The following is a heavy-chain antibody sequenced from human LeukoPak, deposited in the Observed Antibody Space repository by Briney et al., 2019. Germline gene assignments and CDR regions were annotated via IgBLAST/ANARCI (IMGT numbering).Heavy chain of an antibody. CDR3: AKDWHNGDDPLFDY. CDR2: IKRKTDGGTT. V-gene: IGHV3-15*01. CDR1: GFTFSNAW. Sequence: GGSLRLSCATSGFTFSNAWMTWVRQAPGKGLEWVSLIKRKTDGGTTDYAAPVKGRFTVSRNDSVNTLYLQMNSLKTEDTGVYYCAKDWHNGDDPLFDYWGQGTVVTVSS. D-gene: IGHD2-8*01. J-gene: IGHJ4*02.